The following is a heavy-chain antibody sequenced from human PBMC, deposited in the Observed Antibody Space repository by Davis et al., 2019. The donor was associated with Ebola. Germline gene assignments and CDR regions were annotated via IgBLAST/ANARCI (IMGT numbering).Heavy chain of an antibody. Sequence: PGGSLRLSCTVSGGSISSSRYYWDWIRQPPGKGLEWIGSIYYSGSTYYNPSLKSRVTISIDTPNNEISLKLSSVTAADTAVYSCARHAMAFRRNEYAPHAPTCFDPWGQGTPVTVSS. CDR2: IYYSGST. D-gene: IGHD3-3*02. J-gene: IGHJ5*02. CDR1: GGSISSSRYY. V-gene: IGHV4-39*01. CDR3: ARHAMAFRRNEYAPHAPTCFDP.